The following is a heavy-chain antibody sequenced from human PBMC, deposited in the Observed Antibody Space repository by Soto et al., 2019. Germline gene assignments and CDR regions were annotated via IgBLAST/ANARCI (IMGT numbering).Heavy chain of an antibody. J-gene: IGHJ4*02. CDR3: AKDTRDGTTGFDY. CDR1: GFTFDDYA. CDR2: ISWNSGSI. V-gene: IGHV3-9*01. Sequence: EVQLVESGGGLVQPGRSLRLSCAASGFTFDDYAMHWVRQAPGKGLEWVSGISWNSGSIGYADSVKGRFTISRDNAKNSLYLQMNSLRAEDTALDYCAKDTRDGTTGFDYWGQGTLVTVSS. D-gene: IGHD1-7*01.